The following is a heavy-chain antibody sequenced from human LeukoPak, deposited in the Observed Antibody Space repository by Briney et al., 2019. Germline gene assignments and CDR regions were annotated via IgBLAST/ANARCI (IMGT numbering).Heavy chain of an antibody. CDR3: ARDRSYCSGGSCSYYFDY. V-gene: IGHV4-61*02. CDR2: IYTSGST. D-gene: IGHD2-15*01. CDR1: GNSISSGDNY. Sequence: PSETLSLTCTVSGNSISSGDNYWSWIRQPAGKGLEWIGRIYTSGSTNYNPSLKSRVTISGDTSKNQFSLKLSSVTAADTAVYYCARDRSYCSGGSCSYYFDYWGQGTLVTVSS. J-gene: IGHJ4*02.